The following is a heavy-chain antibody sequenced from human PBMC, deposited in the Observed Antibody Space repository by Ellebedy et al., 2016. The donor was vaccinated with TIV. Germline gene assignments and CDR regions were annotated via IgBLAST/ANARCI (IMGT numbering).Heavy chain of an antibody. D-gene: IGHD3-22*01. CDR2: ISGRGCST. V-gene: IGHV3-23*01. Sequence: GESLKISCAASGFIFSNYAMSWVRQAPGKGLEWVSGISGRGCSTFYSYSVKGRFTISRDNSKNTLYLEMNSLRAEDKAVYYCAKEGYFDSSGYYHHFDYWGQGTLVTVSS. J-gene: IGHJ4*02. CDR3: AKEGYFDSSGYYHHFDY. CDR1: GFIFSNYA.